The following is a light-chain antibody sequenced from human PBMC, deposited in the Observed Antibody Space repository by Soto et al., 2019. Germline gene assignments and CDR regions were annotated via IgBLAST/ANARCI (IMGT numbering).Light chain of an antibody. CDR3: QQYNNWPHT. CDR1: QSVSSK. Sequence: TQSPSILSASVGDRATLSCRASQSVSSKLAWFQQKPGQAPSLLIYGVSTRATGVPVRFSGSGSGTEFTLTINSLQSEDFAVYYCQQYNNWPHTFGQGTKVDIK. J-gene: IGKJ2*01. V-gene: IGKV3-15*01. CDR2: GVS.